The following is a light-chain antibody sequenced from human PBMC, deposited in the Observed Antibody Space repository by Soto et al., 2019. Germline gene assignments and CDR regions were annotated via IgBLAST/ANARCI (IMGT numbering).Light chain of an antibody. CDR3: QQSYSTPRGT. Sequence: DIQMTQSPSSLSASVGDRVTITCRASQSISSYLNWYQQKPGKAPKLLIYAASSLQSGVPSRFSGSGSGTDFTLTISSLQPEDFATYYCQQSYSTPRGTFGQGNKVEIK. CDR1: QSISSY. J-gene: IGKJ1*01. CDR2: AAS. V-gene: IGKV1-39*01.